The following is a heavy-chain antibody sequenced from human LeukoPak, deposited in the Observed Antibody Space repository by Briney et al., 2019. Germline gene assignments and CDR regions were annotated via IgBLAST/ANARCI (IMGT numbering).Heavy chain of an antibody. CDR1: GGSVSSGSYY. V-gene: IGHV4-61*01. CDR2: IYYSGST. D-gene: IGHD6-13*01. J-gene: IGHJ3*02. CDR3: ARPRFPIAAAAFDI. Sequence: SETLSLTCTVSGGSVSSGSYYWSWIRQPPGKGLEWIGYIYYSGSTNYNPSLKSRVTISVDTSKNQFSLKLSSVTAADTAVYYCARPRFPIAAAAFDIWGQGTMVTVSS.